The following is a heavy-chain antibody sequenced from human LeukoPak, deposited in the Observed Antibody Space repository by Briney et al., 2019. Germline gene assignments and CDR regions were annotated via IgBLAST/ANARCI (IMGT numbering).Heavy chain of an antibody. CDR1: GFTFSDYY. Sequence: GGSLRLSCAASGFTFSDYYMSWIRQAPGKGLQWVSYISTSGSTIHYADSVKGRFTISGDNAKNSLYLQMNSLRAEDTAVYYCAKLARYSYVGVYYFDYWGQGTLVTVSS. V-gene: IGHV3-11*01. CDR2: ISTSGSTI. CDR3: AKLARYSYVGVYYFDY. D-gene: IGHD5-18*01. J-gene: IGHJ4*02.